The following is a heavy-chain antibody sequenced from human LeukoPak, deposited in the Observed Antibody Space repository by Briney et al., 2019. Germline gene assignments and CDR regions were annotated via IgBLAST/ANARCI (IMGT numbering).Heavy chain of an antibody. J-gene: IGHJ4*02. D-gene: IGHD1-26*01. CDR2: IKQDGSEK. V-gene: IGHV3-7*03. Sequence: GGSLRLSCAASGFTFSSYWMSWVRQAPGKGLEWVANIKQDGSEKYYVDSVKGRFTISRDNAKNSLYLQLNSLRAEDTAVYYCAGIVGATTQQFDYWGQGTLVTVSS. CDR1: GFTFSSYW. CDR3: AGIVGATTQQFDY.